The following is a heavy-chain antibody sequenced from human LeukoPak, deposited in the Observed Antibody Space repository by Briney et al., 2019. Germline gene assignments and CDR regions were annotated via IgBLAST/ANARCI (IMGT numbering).Heavy chain of an antibody. CDR3: ARDGKGGYGLFDY. Sequence: SETLSLTCTVSGGSISSSSYYWGWIRQHPGKGLEWIGYIYYSGSTYYNPSLKSRVIISVDTSKNQFSLKLSSVTAADTAVYYCARDGKGGYGLFDYWGQGTLVTVSS. J-gene: IGHJ4*02. V-gene: IGHV4-31*03. CDR2: IYYSGST. CDR1: GGSISSSSYY. D-gene: IGHD5-12*01.